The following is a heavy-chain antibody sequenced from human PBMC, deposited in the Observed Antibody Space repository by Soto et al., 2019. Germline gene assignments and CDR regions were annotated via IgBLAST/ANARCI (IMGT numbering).Heavy chain of an antibody. Sequence: QVQLVQSGAEVKKPGASVKVSCKASGYTFTSYDINWVRQATGQGLEWMGWMNPNSGNTGYAQKFQGRVTMTRNTSISTAYMELSSLRSEDTAVYYCARTWIQLYILYYYYYTDVWGKGTTVTVSS. CDR3: ARTWIQLYILYYYYYTDV. CDR1: GYTFTSYD. J-gene: IGHJ6*03. D-gene: IGHD5-18*01. CDR2: MNPNSGNT. V-gene: IGHV1-8*01.